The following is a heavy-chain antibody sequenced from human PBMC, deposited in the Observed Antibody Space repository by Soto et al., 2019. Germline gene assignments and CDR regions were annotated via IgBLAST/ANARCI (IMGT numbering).Heavy chain of an antibody. J-gene: IGHJ6*03. CDR1: GYTFTSSD. CDR2: MNPNSGNT. D-gene: IGHD3-3*01. CDR3: ARDWNDFWSGYFIMDV. V-gene: IGHV1-8*01. Sequence: ASVKVSCKASGYTFTSSDINWVRQATCQGLEWMGWMNPNSGNTGYAQKFQGRVTMTRDTSISTAYMELSSLTSDDTAVYYCARDWNDFWSGYFIMDVRGKGTTVTVSS.